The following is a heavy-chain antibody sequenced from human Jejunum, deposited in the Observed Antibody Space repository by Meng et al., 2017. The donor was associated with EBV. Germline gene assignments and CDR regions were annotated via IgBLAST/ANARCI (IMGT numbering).Heavy chain of an antibody. CDR2: IFHSGST. V-gene: IGHV4-30-2*01. D-gene: IGHD3-22*01. CDR1: GGSISSSDYS. J-gene: IGHJ4*02. Sequence: QLQLQESGSGLVKPSPTLSLICPASGGSISSSDYSWSWIRQPPGKGLELIGYIFHSGSTYYNPSLKGRVTISVDRPTNQFSLRLTSVTAADTAVYFCASVGYYDSSGYFTDYWGQGTLVTVPS. CDR3: ASVGYYDSSGYFTDY.